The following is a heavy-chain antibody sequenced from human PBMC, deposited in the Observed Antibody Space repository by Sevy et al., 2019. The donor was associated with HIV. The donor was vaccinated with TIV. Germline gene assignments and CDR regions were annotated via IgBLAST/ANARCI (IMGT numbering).Heavy chain of an antibody. V-gene: IGHV3-23*01. Sequence: GGSLRLSCAASGFTFSSYAMSWVRQAPGKGLEWVSAISGSGGSTYYADSVKGRFTISRDNSKNTLYLQMNSLRAEDTAVYDCAKDGWGYCSGGSCFLDYGGQGTLVTVSS. CDR2: ISGSGGST. J-gene: IGHJ4*02. D-gene: IGHD2-15*01. CDR3: AKDGWGYCSGGSCFLDY. CDR1: GFTFSSYA.